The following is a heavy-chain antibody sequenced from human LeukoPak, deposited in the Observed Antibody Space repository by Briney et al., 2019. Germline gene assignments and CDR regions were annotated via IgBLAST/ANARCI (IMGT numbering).Heavy chain of an antibody. CDR3: ASSFIVVVPAASPYDAFDI. Sequence: GASVKVSCKASGYTFTSYGISWVRQAPGQGLEWMGWINPNSGGTNYAQKFQGRVTMTRDTSISTAYMELSRLRSDDTAVYYCASSFIVVVPAASPYDAFDIWGQGTMVTVSS. CDR1: GYTFTSYG. J-gene: IGHJ3*02. D-gene: IGHD2-2*01. V-gene: IGHV1-2*02. CDR2: INPNSGGT.